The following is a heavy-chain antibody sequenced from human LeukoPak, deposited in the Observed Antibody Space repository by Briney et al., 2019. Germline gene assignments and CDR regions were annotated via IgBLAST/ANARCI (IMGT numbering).Heavy chain of an antibody. V-gene: IGHV4-61*02. Sequence: PSQTLSLTCTLSGGSISSGSYYWRWLRQPAGTGLDWIGRIYTSGSTNYNPSLKSPVTISVHTSKNQFSLKLRSVTAADTAVYYCARAARPGGASAPNYYHYYYMDVWGKGTTVTVSS. J-gene: IGHJ6*03. CDR3: ARAARPGGASAPNYYHYYYMDV. CDR1: GGSISSGSYY. D-gene: IGHD3-16*01. CDR2: IYTSGST.